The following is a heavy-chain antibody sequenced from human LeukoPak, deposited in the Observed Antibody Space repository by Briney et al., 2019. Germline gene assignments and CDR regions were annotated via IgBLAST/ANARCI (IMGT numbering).Heavy chain of an antibody. V-gene: IGHV3-49*03. Sequence: AGGSLRLSCTASGFTFGDYAMSWFRQAPGKGLEWVGFIRGKAYGGTTEYAASVKGRFTISRDDSESTTYLQINSLKTEDTAVYYCTRGSDTIFGVARDGFDSWGQGTLVTVSS. CDR3: TRGSDTIFGVARDGFDS. J-gene: IGHJ4*02. CDR2: IRGKAYGGTT. CDR1: GFTFGDYA. D-gene: IGHD3-3*01.